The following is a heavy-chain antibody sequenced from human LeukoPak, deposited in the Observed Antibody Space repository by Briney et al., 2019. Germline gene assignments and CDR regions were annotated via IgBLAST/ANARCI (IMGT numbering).Heavy chain of an antibody. Sequence: PSETLSLTCTVSGGSISSYYWSWIRQPAGKGLEWIGRIYTSGSTNYSPSLKSRVTMSVDTSKNQFSLKLSSVTAADTAVYYCARESSSGWLYYFDYWGQGTLVTVSS. D-gene: IGHD6-19*01. CDR3: ARESSSGWLYYFDY. V-gene: IGHV4-4*07. CDR2: IYTSGST. CDR1: GGSISSYY. J-gene: IGHJ4*02.